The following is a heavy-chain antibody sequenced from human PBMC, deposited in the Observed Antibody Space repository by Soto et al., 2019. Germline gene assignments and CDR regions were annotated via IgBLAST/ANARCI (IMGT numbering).Heavy chain of an antibody. CDR1: GYTFTSYG. CDR3: ARSCRADIVWVCYGMDV. CDR2: ISAYNGNT. V-gene: IGHV1-18*04. J-gene: IGHJ6*02. D-gene: IGHD2-15*01. Sequence: QVQLVQSGAEVKKPGASVKVSCKASGYTFTSYGISWVRQAPGQGLEWMGWISAYNGNTNYAQKLQGRVTMTTDTSTSTAYMELRSLRSDDTAVYYCARSCRADIVWVCYGMDVWGQGTTVTGSS.